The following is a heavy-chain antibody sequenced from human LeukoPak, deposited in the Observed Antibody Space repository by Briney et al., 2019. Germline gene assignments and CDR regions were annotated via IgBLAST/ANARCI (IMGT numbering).Heavy chain of an antibody. CDR3: ARDSSGWYYFDY. V-gene: IGHV3-30-3*01. D-gene: IGHD6-19*01. J-gene: IGHJ4*02. Sequence: GGSLRLSCAASGFTFSSYAMHWVRQAPGKGLEWVAVISYDGSNKYYADSVKGRFTISRDNSKNTLYLRMNSLRAEDTAVYYCARDSSGWYYFDYWGQGTLVTVSS. CDR2: ISYDGSNK. CDR1: GFTFSSYA.